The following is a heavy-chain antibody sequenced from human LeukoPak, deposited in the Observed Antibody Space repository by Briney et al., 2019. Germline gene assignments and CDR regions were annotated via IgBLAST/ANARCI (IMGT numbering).Heavy chain of an antibody. CDR2: INWNSGSV. V-gene: IGHV3-9*03. CDR3: ARGRGSDYYHYYYMDV. J-gene: IGHJ6*03. CDR1: AFSIDDFA. D-gene: IGHD6-19*01. Sequence: GRSLRLSCAGSAFSIDDFAMHWVRQAPGKGLEWVSSINWNSGSVAYADSVKGRFTISRENAKNSLYLQMNSLRAEDMGLYYCARGRGSDYYHYYYMDVWGKGTTVTVSS.